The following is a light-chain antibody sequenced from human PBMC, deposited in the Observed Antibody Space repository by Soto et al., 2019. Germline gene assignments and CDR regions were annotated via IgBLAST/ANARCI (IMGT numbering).Light chain of an antibody. J-gene: IGLJ1*01. CDR1: SSNIGDNF. Sequence: QSVLTQPPSMSAAPGQRVTISCSGTSSNIGDNFVSWYQQHPGKAPKLLISEVTKRPSGVPDRFSGSKSGNTASLTISGLQSDDEADYYCCSFAGGTNLVFGTGTKLTVL. CDR2: EVT. CDR3: CSFAGGTNLV. V-gene: IGLV2-8*01.